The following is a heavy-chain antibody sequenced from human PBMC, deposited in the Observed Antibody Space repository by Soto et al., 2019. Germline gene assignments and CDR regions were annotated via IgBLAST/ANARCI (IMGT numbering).Heavy chain of an antibody. V-gene: IGHV3-11*03. CDR3: ARSSDSSGYYYGIDY. J-gene: IGHJ4*02. Sequence: GGSLRLSCAASGFTFSDYYMSWIRQAPGKGLEWVSYISSSSSYTNYADSVKGRFTISRDNAKNSLYLQMNSLRAEDTAVYYCARSSDSSGYYYGIDYWGQGTLVTVSS. CDR2: ISSSSSYT. CDR1: GFTFSDYY. D-gene: IGHD3-22*01.